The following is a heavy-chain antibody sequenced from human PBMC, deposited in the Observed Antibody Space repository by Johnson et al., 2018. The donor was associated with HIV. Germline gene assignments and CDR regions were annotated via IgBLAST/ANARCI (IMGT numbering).Heavy chain of an antibody. CDR1: GFTFTNYW. Sequence: VQLVESGGGLVQPGGSLRLSCAASGFTFTNYWMSWVRQAPGKGLEWVANINQDGSEKYYLDSVKGRFTVSRDNPKNSFYLQMNSLRAEDTAVYYCARDRAAAGMDALDIWGQGTMVTVSS. J-gene: IGHJ3*02. D-gene: IGHD6-13*01. CDR3: ARDRAAAGMDALDI. V-gene: IGHV3-7*01. CDR2: INQDGSEK.